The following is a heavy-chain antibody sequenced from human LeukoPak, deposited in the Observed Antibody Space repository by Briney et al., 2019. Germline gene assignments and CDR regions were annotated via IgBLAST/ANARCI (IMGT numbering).Heavy chain of an antibody. CDR1: GFTFSDYT. V-gene: IGHV3-21*01. Sequence: RGSLRLSCAASGFTFSDYTMNWVRQAPGKGLEWVSSNSSSSTYIYYADSVEGRFTISRDNAKNSLYLQMNSLRAEDTAVYYCARANSGYYDFWSGYSLLDYMDVWGKGTTVTVSS. CDR3: ARANSGYYDFWSGYSLLDYMDV. CDR2: NSSSSTYI. D-gene: IGHD3-3*01. J-gene: IGHJ6*03.